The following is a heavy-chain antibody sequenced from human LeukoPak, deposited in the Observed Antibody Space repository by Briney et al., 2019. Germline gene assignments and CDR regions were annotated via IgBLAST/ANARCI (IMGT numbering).Heavy chain of an antibody. D-gene: IGHD4-23*01. J-gene: IGHJ4*02. CDR2: INHSGST. CDR1: GVSFSGYY. Sequence: SETLSLTCSVYGVSFSGYYWSWIRQPPGKGLEWIGEINHSGSTNYNPSLKSRVTMSVDKSKNQFSLNLNSVTAADTAVYYCARNGGNSDFDYWGQGTLVTVSS. V-gene: IGHV4-34*01. CDR3: ARNGGNSDFDY.